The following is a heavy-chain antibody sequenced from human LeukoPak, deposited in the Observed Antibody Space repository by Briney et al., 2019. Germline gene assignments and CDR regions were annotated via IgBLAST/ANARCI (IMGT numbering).Heavy chain of an antibody. D-gene: IGHD3-22*01. J-gene: IGHJ5*02. CDR1: GFTFSSYA. CDR2: ISSNGGST. Sequence: GGSLRLSCAASGFTFSSYAMHWVRQALGKGLEYVSAISSNGGSTYYANSVKGRFTISRDNSKNTLYLQMGSLRAEDMAVYYCARVNSAGSGYYSAWGQGTLVTVSS. V-gene: IGHV3-64*01. CDR3: ARVNSAGSGYYSA.